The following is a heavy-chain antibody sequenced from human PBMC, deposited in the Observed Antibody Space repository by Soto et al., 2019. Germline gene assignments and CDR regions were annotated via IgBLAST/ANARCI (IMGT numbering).Heavy chain of an antibody. CDR1: GGSISTAGYY. CDR3: AGAMSEYYFDY. V-gene: IGHV4-31*03. CDR2: IYYSGST. J-gene: IGHJ4*02. Sequence: QVQLQESXXXXVKPSQTLSLTCTVSGGSISTAGYYWSWIRQHPGKGLEWIGYIYYSGSTFYKPSLKRRVTISVDTSENQFSLKLSSVTAADTAVYYCAGAMSEYYFDYWGQGTLVTVSS.